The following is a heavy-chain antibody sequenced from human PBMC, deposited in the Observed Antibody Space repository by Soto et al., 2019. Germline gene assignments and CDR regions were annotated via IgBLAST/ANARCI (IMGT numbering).Heavy chain of an antibody. D-gene: IGHD3-22*01. CDR3: ARTYYYDSSGYHDY. Sequence: XESLKICCKGSGYSFTSYWISWVRQMPGKGLEWMGRIDPSDSYTNYSPSFQGHVTISADKSISTAYLQWSSLKASDTAMYYCARTYYYDSSGYHDYWGQGTLVTVSS. V-gene: IGHV5-10-1*01. CDR1: GYSFTSYW. J-gene: IGHJ4*02. CDR2: IDPSDSYT.